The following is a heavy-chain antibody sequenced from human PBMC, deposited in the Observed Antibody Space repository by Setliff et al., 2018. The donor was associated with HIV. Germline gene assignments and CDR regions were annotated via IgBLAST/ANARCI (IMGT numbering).Heavy chain of an antibody. V-gene: IGHV4-38-2*01. CDR3: ARHAPGSAYGDAYHFDH. Sequence: LSLTCGVPSYSISSGYYWAWIRQPPGKGLEWIGSIYHSGTTFYNPSLKSRVTISVDTSKNQFSLKLTSVTAADTAVYYCARHAPGSAYGDAYHFDHWGQGTLGTVSS. D-gene: IGHD4-17*01. J-gene: IGHJ4*02. CDR1: SYSISSGYY. CDR2: IYHSGTT.